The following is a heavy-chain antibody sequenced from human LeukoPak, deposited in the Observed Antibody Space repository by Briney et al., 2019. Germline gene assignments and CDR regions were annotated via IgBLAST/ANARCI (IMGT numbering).Heavy chain of an antibody. J-gene: IGHJ4*02. D-gene: IGHD3-22*01. CDR3: AKELDSSGYFDY. Sequence: PGGSLRLSCAASGFTFGSYAMNWVRQAPGKGLEWVSGIGGSGLTTYYADSVKGRFTISRDNSENTMYLQMNSLRAEDTAVYYCAKELDSSGYFDYWGQGTLVTVSS. V-gene: IGHV3-23*01. CDR1: GFTFGSYA. CDR2: IGGSGLTT.